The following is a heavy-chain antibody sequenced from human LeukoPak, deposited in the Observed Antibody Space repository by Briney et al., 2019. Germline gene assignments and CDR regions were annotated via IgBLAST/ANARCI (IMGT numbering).Heavy chain of an antibody. CDR1: TFTFSTYG. J-gene: IGHJ6*03. V-gene: IGHV3-23*01. D-gene: IGHD2-2*01. Sequence: GGSLRLSCAASTFTFSTYGMTWVRQAPGKGLEWVSGISASGGATYYADSVKGRFTISRDNSKNTLYLQMNSLRAEDTAVYYCAKTYCSSTSCHGYYYYYNMDVWGKGTTVTISS. CDR3: AKTYCSSTSCHGYYYYYNMDV. CDR2: ISASGGAT.